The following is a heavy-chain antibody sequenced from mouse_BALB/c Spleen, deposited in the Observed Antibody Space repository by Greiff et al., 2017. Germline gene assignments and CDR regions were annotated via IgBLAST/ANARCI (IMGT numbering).Heavy chain of an antibody. CDR2: ISSGSSTI. CDR1: GFTFSSFG. V-gene: IGHV5-17*02. J-gene: IGHJ4*01. D-gene: IGHD2-2*01. Sequence: VKLVESGGGLVQPGGSRKLSCAASGFTFSSFGMHWVRQAPEKGLEWVAYISSGSSTIYYADTVKGRFTISRDNPKNTLFLQMTSLRSEDTAMYYCARAGSGYYYAMDYWGQGTSVTVSS. CDR3: ARAGSGYYYAMDY.